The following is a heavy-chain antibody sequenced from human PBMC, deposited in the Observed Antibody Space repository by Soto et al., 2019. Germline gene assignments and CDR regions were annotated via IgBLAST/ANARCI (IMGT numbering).Heavy chain of an antibody. Sequence: GGSLRLSCAASGITFSNYWMSWVRQAPGKGLEWVANINQDGSETYYVGSVKGRFTISRDNAKNSLFLQMNSLGAEDTAVYYCATTAYYYLNWGQGTLVTVSS. CDR1: GITFSNYW. CDR2: INQDGSET. J-gene: IGHJ4*02. D-gene: IGHD3-10*01. V-gene: IGHV3-7*01. CDR3: ATTAYYYLN.